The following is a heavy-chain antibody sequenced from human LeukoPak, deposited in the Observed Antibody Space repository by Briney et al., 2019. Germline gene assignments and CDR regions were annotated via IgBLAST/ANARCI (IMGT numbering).Heavy chain of an antibody. V-gene: IGHV3-23*01. CDR3: AKGGDSSGWYNFDY. Sequence: GGSLRLSCAASGFTFSTYVMSWVRQAPGKGLERVSVIISSDGATYYADSVKGRFTISRDSSKNTLYLQMSSLRAEDTAVYYCAKGGDSSGWYNFDYWGQGTLVTVSS. CDR1: GFTFSTYV. CDR2: IISSDGAT. D-gene: IGHD6-19*01. J-gene: IGHJ4*02.